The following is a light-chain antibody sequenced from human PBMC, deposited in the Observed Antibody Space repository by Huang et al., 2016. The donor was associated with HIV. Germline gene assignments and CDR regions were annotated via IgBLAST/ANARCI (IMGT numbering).Light chain of an antibody. CDR3: QQYNSYSWT. CDR1: QSICSW. V-gene: IGKV1-5*03. Sequence: DIQMTQSPSTLSPSVGDRVTITCRASQSICSWLAWYQQKPGKAPKLLIYKASSLESWVPSRFSGSGSGTEFTLTISTLQPDDFATYYCQQYNSYSWTFGQGTKVEIK. CDR2: KAS. J-gene: IGKJ1*01.